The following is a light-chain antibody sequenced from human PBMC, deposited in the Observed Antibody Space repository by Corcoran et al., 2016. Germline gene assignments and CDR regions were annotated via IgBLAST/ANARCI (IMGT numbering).Light chain of an antibody. V-gene: IGKV3-11*01. CDR2: ETS. CDR1: SSVGTSY. Sequence: IVLTQSPASMAASPGEKVTITCKASSSVGTSYLHWYQQKPGSSPKLLIYETSKLASGVPARFSGSGSGTSYSLTISNVEAEDFATYYCQQSSSWTFGAGTKLEIK. J-gene: IGKJ1*01. CDR3: QQSSSWT.